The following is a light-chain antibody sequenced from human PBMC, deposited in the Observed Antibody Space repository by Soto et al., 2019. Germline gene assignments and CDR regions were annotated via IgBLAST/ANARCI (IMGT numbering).Light chain of an antibody. CDR3: LQYSISPYT. J-gene: IGKJ2*01. CDR1: QSVSGN. V-gene: IGKV3-15*01. CDR2: GAS. Sequence: IVMTQSPATVSVSPGERATLSCRASQSVSGNLAWYQQRSGQAPRLLIYGASTRATGIPARFSGSGSGTDFTLTIDSLQSEDFSVYFCLQYSISPYTFGQGSRVEIK.